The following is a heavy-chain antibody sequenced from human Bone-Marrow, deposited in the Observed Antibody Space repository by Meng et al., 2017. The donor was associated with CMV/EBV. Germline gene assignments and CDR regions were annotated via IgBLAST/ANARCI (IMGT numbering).Heavy chain of an antibody. D-gene: IGHD2-2*01. Sequence: SVKVSCKASGFTFTSSAVQWVRQARGQRLEWIGWIVVGSGNTNYAQKFQERVTITRGMSTSTAYMELSSLRSEDTAVYYCAAGWDIVVVPADYYYYGMDVWGQGTTVTVSS. CDR3: AAGWDIVVVPADYYYYGMDV. J-gene: IGHJ6*02. V-gene: IGHV1-58*01. CDR1: GFTFTSSA. CDR2: IVVGSGNT.